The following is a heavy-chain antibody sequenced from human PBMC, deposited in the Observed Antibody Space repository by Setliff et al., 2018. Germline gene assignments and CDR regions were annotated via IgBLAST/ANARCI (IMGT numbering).Heavy chain of an antibody. CDR3: VTAVSARSRWYDMGWFDP. V-gene: IGHV4-4*07. Sequence: SETLSLTCTVSGGSISRYYWTWIRQPAGKGLEWIGHFYTSGITSYNPSLKIRVTISVHTYKNQFSLKLSSVTAADTAVYYCVTAVSARSRWYDMGWFDPWGQGTLVTVSS. CDR1: GGSISRYY. D-gene: IGHD3-22*01. J-gene: IGHJ5*02. CDR2: FYTSGIT.